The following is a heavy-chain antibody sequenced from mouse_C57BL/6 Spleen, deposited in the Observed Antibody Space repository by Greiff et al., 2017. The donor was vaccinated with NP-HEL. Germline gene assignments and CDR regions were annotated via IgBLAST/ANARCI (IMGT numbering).Heavy chain of an antibody. CDR3: ARGAFYYEVPGRYFDV. D-gene: IGHD2-4*01. CDR2: INPYNGGT. V-gene: IGHV1-19*01. J-gene: IGHJ1*03. Sequence: EVQLQQSGPVLVKPGASVKMSCKASGYTFTDYYMNWVKQSHGKSLEWIGVINPYNGGTSYNQKFKGKATLTVDKSSSKAYMEINSLTSEDSAVYYCARGAFYYEVPGRYFDVWGTGTTVTVSS. CDR1: GYTFTDYY.